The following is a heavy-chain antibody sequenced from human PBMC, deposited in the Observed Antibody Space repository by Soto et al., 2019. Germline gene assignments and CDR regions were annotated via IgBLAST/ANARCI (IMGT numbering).Heavy chain of an antibody. CDR3: ARGINYYDSGDDAFDI. CDR1: GYTFTSYD. V-gene: IGHV1-8*01. CDR2: MNPNSGNT. Sequence: QVQLVQSGAEVKKPGASVKVSCKASGYTFTSYDINWVRQATGQGLEWMGWMNPNSGNTGYAQKFQGGVTMTRNTSISTAYMELSSLRSEDTAVYYCARGINYYDSGDDAFDIWGQGTMVTVSS. D-gene: IGHD3-10*01. J-gene: IGHJ3*02.